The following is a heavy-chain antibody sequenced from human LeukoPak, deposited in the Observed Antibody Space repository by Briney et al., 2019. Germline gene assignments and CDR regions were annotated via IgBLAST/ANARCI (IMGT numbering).Heavy chain of an antibody. CDR1: GGSISSSSYY. Sequence: SETLSLTCTVSGGSISSSSYYWGWIRQPPGKGLEWIGSIYYSGSTYYNPSLKSRVTISVDTSKNQFSLKLSSVTAADMAVYYCARDYYDSSGYYYFDYWGREPWSPSPQ. CDR3: ARDYYDSSGYYYFDY. V-gene: IGHV4-39*02. J-gene: IGHJ4*02. D-gene: IGHD3-22*01. CDR2: IYYSGST.